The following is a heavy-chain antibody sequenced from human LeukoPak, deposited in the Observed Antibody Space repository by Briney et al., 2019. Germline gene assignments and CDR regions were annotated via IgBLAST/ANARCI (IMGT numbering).Heavy chain of an antibody. CDR3: ARLLRPLDYYDSSGYYSFDY. J-gene: IGHJ4*02. D-gene: IGHD3-22*01. CDR1: GGSISSGDYY. CDR2: IYYSGST. Sequence: SQTLSLTCTVSGGSISSGDYYWSWIRQPPGKGLEWIGYIYYSGSTYYNPSLKSRVTISVDTSKNQFSLKLSSVTAADTAVYYCARLLRPLDYYDSSGYYSFDYWGQGTLVTVSS. V-gene: IGHV4-30-4*01.